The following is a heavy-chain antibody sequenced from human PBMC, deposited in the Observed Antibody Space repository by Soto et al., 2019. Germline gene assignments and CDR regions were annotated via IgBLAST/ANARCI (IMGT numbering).Heavy chain of an antibody. CDR2: ISGSGGST. J-gene: IGHJ4*02. CDR3: ASTTGSGWYDEVGY. Sequence: EVQLLESGGGLVQPGGSLRLSCAASGFTFSSYAMSWVRQAPGKGLEWVSAISGSGGSTYYADSVKGRFTISRDNSKNTLYLQMNSLRSEDTAVYYCASTTGSGWYDEVGYWGQGTLVTVSS. CDR1: GFTFSSYA. V-gene: IGHV3-23*01. D-gene: IGHD6-19*01.